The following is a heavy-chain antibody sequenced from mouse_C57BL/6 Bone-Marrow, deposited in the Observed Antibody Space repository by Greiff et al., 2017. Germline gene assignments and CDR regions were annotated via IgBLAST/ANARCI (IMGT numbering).Heavy chain of an antibody. Sequence: VQLQQSGPVLVKPGPSVKISCKASGFTFTDYYMHWVKQSHGKSLEWIGLVYPYNGGTSYNQKFQGKATLTVDTSSSTAYMELNSLTSEDSAVYYCARSSLYYYGSSPLYCWGQGTTLTVSS. CDR3: ARSSLYYYGSSPLYC. V-gene: IGHV1-36*01. CDR2: VYPYNGGT. D-gene: IGHD1-1*01. J-gene: IGHJ2*01. CDR1: GFTFTDYY.